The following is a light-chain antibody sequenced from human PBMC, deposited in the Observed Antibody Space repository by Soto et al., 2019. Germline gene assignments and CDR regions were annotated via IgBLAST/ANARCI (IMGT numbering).Light chain of an antibody. J-gene: IGKJ1*01. CDR2: DAS. Sequence: EIVLTQSPGTLSLSPGERATLSCRASQTVSSNYLAWYQQKPGQAPRLLIYDASNRATGIPDRFSGSGSGTDFTLTISRLEPEDFAVYYCQQYGTSAPWTFGQGTKVEIK. CDR1: QTVSSNY. V-gene: IGKV3-20*01. CDR3: QQYGTSAPWT.